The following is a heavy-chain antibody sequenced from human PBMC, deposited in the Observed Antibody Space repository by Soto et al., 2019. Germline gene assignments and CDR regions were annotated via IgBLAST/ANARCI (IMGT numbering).Heavy chain of an antibody. J-gene: IGHJ6*02. CDR1: GYNCTRFG. CDR3: ARLYIVGTTMSYGMDV. V-gene: IGHV1-18*01. CDR2: ISTYNGNT. Sequence: QAHLVQSGAEVKKPGASVQVSCKSSGYNCTRFGISWVRQAPGQGLEWMGWISTYNGNTNYAQRLQGRVTMTTDTSTNTAYMELRSLRSDDTAVYYCARLYIVGTTMSYGMDVWGQGTTVTVSS. D-gene: IGHD1-26*01.